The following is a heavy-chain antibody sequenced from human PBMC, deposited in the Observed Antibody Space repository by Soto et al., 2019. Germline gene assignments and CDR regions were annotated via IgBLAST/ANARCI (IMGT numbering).Heavy chain of an antibody. CDR2: ISQSRRA. V-gene: IGHV4-38-2*02. J-gene: IGHJ4*02. Sequence: PSETLSLPGRVSGFSIQTSDCWGWIRLPPGEGLGWLWLISQSRRAISQPPCASRATISLDTPNNAFSLTLKSVTAADTAVYYCARGLSFRLVGVPLDSWGQGTLVTVSS. CDR3: ARGLSFRLVGVPLDS. CDR1: GFSIQTSDC. D-gene: IGHD3-16*02.